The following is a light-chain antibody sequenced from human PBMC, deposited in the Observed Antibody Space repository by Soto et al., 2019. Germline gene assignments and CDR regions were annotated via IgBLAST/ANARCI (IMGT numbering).Light chain of an antibody. Sequence: EIVLTQSPATLSLSPGERATLSCRASQSVNSHLAWYQQKGGQAPRLLIYDASNRATGIPARFSGSGSGTDFTLTISSLEPEDVAVYYCQQRSNWPPITFGQGTRPEIK. CDR2: DAS. V-gene: IGKV3-11*01. CDR1: QSVNSH. J-gene: IGKJ5*01. CDR3: QQRSNWPPIT.